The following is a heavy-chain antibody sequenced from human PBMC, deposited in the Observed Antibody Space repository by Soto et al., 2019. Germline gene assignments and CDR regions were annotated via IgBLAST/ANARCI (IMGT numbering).Heavy chain of an antibody. V-gene: IGHV1-69*13. Sequence: ASVKVSCKAFGGSFRSFGITWVRQAPGQGLEWMGGIIPMFGTANYAQKFRGRVTVTADESTSTAHMELSSLRSEDTAVYYCARGWETVGTTTPFAYWGQGTLVTVSS. J-gene: IGHJ4*02. CDR1: GGSFRSFG. CDR2: IIPMFGTA. D-gene: IGHD1-26*01. CDR3: ARGWETVGTTTPFAY.